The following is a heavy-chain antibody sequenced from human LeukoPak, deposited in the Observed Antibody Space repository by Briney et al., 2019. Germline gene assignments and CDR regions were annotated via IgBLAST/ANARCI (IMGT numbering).Heavy chain of an antibody. CDR3: ARLNLGYGYFLEATKRDY. D-gene: IGHD5-18*01. CDR2: ISYDVGSNT. J-gene: IGHJ4*02. V-gene: IGHV3-30-3*01. Sequence: GGSLRLSCAASGFTFSKYPMHWVRQAPGKGLEWVAVISYDVGSNTYYADSVKGRFTISRDNSKNTLYPQMNSLRAEDTAVYYCARLNLGYGYFLEATKRDYWGQGTLVTVSS. CDR1: GFTFSKYP.